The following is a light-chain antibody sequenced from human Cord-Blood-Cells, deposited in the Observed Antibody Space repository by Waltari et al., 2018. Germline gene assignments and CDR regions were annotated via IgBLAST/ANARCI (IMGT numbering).Light chain of an antibody. J-gene: IGKJ3*01. Sequence: EIVLTQSPGTLSFFPGERATLSYRASQRGISSYLAGYQQKPGQAPRLLIYGASSRATGIPARFSGSGSGTDFTLTISRREPEDFAVYYCQQYGSSFTFGPGTKVDIK. V-gene: IGKV3-20*01. CDR2: GAS. CDR1: QRGISSY. CDR3: QQYGSSFT.